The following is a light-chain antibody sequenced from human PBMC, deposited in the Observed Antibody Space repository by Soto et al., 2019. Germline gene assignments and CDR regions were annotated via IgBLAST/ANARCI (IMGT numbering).Light chain of an antibody. V-gene: IGKV3-20*01. CDR2: GAS. Sequence: EIVLTQSPATLSLSPGERATLSCRAGQSVSSNLAWYQQKPGQAPRLLIYGASSRATDIPDRFSGSGSGTDFTLTITRLEPEDFAVYYCQQYGSSPPDTFGGGTKVDIK. CDR3: QQYGSSPPDT. J-gene: IGKJ4*01. CDR1: QSVSSN.